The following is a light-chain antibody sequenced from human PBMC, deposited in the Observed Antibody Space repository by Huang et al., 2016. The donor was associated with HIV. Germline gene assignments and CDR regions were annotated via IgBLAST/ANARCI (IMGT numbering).Light chain of an antibody. V-gene: IGKV3-15*01. J-gene: IGKJ4*01. CDR1: QSVRNN. Sequence: EIVVTQSPATLSVSPGERATRSCRASQSVRNNLAWYQQKPGQAPRLLIYGASTRATGIPDRFSGSGSGTEFTLSISSPQSEDFAVYFCHQYNNWPQTFGGGTKVEIK. CDR3: HQYNNWPQT. CDR2: GAS.